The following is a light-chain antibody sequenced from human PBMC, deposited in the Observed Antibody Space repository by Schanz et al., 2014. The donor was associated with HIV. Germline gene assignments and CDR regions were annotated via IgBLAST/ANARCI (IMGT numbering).Light chain of an antibody. CDR2: NSY. CDR1: SSNIGSNA. Sequence: QSVLTQPPSASGTPGQRVTISCSVSSSNIGSNAVNWFQHLPGTAPKLLIYNSYHRPSGVPDRFSGSGSDTSASLAISGLQSEDEADYHCAAWDDSLNGWVFGGGTKLTVL. CDR3: AAWDDSLNGWV. J-gene: IGLJ3*02. V-gene: IGLV1-44*01.